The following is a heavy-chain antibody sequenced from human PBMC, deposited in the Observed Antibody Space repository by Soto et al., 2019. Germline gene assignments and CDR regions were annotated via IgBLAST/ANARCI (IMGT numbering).Heavy chain of an antibody. Sequence: TGGSLRLSCAASGFTFSSYSMNWVRQAPGKGLEWVSSISSSSSYIYYADSVKGRFTISRDNAKNSLYLQMNSLRAEDTAVYYCARLVAYYYGMDVWGQGTTVTVSS. V-gene: IGHV3-21*01. D-gene: IGHD2-15*01. J-gene: IGHJ6*02. CDR2: ISSSSSYI. CDR3: ARLVAYYYGMDV. CDR1: GFTFSSYS.